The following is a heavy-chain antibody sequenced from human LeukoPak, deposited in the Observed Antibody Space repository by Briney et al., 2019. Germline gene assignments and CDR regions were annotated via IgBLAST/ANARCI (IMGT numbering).Heavy chain of an antibody. CDR3: ARSRVRGVIITYYYYYYYMDV. D-gene: IGHD3-10*01. Sequence: ASVKVSCKASGYTFTSYDINWVRQATGQGLEWMGWMNPNSGNTGYAQKFQGRVTMTGNTSISTAYMELSSLRSEDTAVYYCARSRVRGVIITYYYYYYYMDVWGKGTTVTISS. V-gene: IGHV1-8*01. CDR2: MNPNSGNT. CDR1: GYTFTSYD. J-gene: IGHJ6*03.